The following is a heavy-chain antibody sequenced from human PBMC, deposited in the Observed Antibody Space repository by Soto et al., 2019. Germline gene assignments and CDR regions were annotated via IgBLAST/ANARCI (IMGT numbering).Heavy chain of an antibody. CDR1: GGSMSSGGYY. CDR3: ARLSGGYSGYDPPFDY. D-gene: IGHD5-12*01. CDR2: IYYSGST. Sequence: TLSLTWTVAGGSMSSGGYYWSWIRQHPGKGLERIGYIYYSGSTYYNPSLKSRVTISVDTSKNQFSLKLSSVTAADTAVYYCARLSGGYSGYDPPFDYWGQGTLVTVSS. J-gene: IGHJ4*02. V-gene: IGHV4-31*02.